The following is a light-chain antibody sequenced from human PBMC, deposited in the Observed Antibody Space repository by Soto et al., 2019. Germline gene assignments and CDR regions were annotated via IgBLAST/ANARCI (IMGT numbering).Light chain of an antibody. CDR3: STSSNTLNVV. CDR2: DVS. J-gene: IGLJ2*01. V-gene: IGLV2-14*01. CDR1: SSDIGHYKY. Sequence: QSALTQPASVSGSPGQSITISCTGTSSDIGHYKYVSWYQQHPGKAPKLMIYDVSSRPSGVSSRFSGSKSGNTASLTISGLQAEDEADYYCSTSSNTLNVVFGGGTKLTVL.